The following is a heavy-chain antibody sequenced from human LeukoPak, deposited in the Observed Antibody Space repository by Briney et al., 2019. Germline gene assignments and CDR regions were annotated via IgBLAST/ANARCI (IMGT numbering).Heavy chain of an antibody. CDR1: GGSFSGYY. V-gene: IGHV4-34*01. CDR3: ARGRGGGYCSSTSCRVYFDY. D-gene: IGHD2-2*01. Sequence: SETLSLTCAVYGGSFSGYYWSWIRQPPGKGLEWIGEINHSGSTNYNPSLKSRVTISVDTSMNQFSLKLSSVTAADTAVYYCARGRGGGYCSSTSCRVYFDYWGQGTLVTVSS. CDR2: INHSGST. J-gene: IGHJ4*02.